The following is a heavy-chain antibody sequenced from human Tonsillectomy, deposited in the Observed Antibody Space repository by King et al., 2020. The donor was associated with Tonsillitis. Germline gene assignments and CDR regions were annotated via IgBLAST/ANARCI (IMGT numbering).Heavy chain of an antibody. CDR1: VGSISSSDHY. J-gene: IGHJ4*02. D-gene: IGHD1-26*01. CDR3: ARSVSGSFDY. Sequence: QLQESGPGGVKPSETLSLTCTVSVGSISSSDHYWAWIRQPPGEGLEWIGSMYYSGTFFSNPSLKSRITLSGGTAGNRFSLKLSPVTAADPAVYFCARSVSGSFDYWGQGALVTVSS. V-gene: IGHV4-39*01. CDR2: MYYSGTF.